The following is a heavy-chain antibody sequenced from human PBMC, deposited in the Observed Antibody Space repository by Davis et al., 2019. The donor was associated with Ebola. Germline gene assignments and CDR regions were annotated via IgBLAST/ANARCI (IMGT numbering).Heavy chain of an antibody. V-gene: IGHV5-51*01. J-gene: IGHJ5*02. CDR3: ARRSPVLLWFGEREFDP. CDR1: GYRFTTYW. D-gene: IGHD3-10*01. Sequence: GESLKISCKGSGYRFTTYWIAWVRQVPGKGLEWMGIIYPGDSETRYSPSFQGQVTISADKSISTAYLQWSSLKASDTAMYYCARRSPVLLWFGEREFDPWGQGTLVTVSS. CDR2: IYPGDSET.